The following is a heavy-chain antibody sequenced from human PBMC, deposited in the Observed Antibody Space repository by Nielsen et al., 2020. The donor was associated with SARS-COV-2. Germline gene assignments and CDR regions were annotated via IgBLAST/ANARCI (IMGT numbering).Heavy chain of an antibody. CDR2: IYWNDDK. V-gene: IGHV2-5*01. D-gene: IGHD3-16*02. CDR3: AHSLYDYVWGSYRYVWFDP. J-gene: IGHJ5*02. Sequence: TLSLTCTVSGGSISSGGYYWSWIRQHPGKGLEWLALIYWNDDKRYSPSLKSRLTITKDTSKNQVVLTMTNMDPVDTATYYCAHSLYDYVWGSYRYVWFDPWGQGTLVTVSS. CDR1: GGSISSGGYY.